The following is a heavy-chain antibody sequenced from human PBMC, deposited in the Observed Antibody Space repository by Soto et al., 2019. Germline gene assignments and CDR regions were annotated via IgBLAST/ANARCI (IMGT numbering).Heavy chain of an antibody. V-gene: IGHV4-39*01. CDR2: IYYNGGT. J-gene: IGHJ6*02. CDR3: ARLKDAYYGMDV. CDR1: GGSISISSHS. Sequence: SETLSLTCTVSGGSISISSHSWGSFRQPPGKGLEWIGSIYYNGGTYFHPSLKSRVTISVDTSKNQFSLKLISVTAADTAVYYCARLKDAYYGMDVWGQGTTVT.